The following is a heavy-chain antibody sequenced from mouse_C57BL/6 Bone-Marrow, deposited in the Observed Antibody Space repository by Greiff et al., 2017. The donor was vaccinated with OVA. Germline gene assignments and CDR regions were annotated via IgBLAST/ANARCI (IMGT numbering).Heavy chain of an antibody. CDR2: IDPSDSYT. V-gene: IGHV1-69*01. Sequence: QVQLQQPGAELVMPGASVKLSCKASGYTFTSYWMHWVKQRPGQGLEWIGEIDPSDSYTTYNQKFKGKSTLTVDKSSSTAYMQLSSLTSEDSAVYYCALYHWYFDVWGTGTTVTVSS. CDR1: GYTFTSYW. J-gene: IGHJ1*03. D-gene: IGHD5-1*01. CDR3: ALYHWYFDV.